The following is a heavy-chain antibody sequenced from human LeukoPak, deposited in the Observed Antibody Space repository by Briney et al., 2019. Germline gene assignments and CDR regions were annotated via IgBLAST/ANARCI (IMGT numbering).Heavy chain of an antibody. CDR3: ARGSIFDY. Sequence: PGGSLRLSCAASGFTFSTYAMSWVRQAPGMGPEWVSSVSGSGDNTYYADSVKGRFTISRGNSKNTLYLQMSNLRAEDTAIYSCARGSIFDYWGQGTLVTVSS. J-gene: IGHJ4*02. CDR1: GFTFSTYA. CDR2: VSGSGDNT. V-gene: IGHV3-23*01.